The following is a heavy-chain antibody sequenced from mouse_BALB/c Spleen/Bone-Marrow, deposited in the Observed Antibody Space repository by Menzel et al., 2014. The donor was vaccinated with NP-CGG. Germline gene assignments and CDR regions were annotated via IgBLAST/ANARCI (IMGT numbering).Heavy chain of an antibody. CDR1: GFNIKDTY. V-gene: IGHV14-3*02. CDR3: APYYYGSSSFAY. CDR2: IDPANGNT. Sequence: VQLQQPGAELVKPGASVKLSCTASGFNIKDTYMHWVKQRPEQGLEWIGRIDPANGNTKYDPKFQGKATITADTSSNTAYLQLSSLTSKDTAVYYCAPYYYGSSSFAYWGQGTLVTVSA. D-gene: IGHD1-1*01. J-gene: IGHJ3*01.